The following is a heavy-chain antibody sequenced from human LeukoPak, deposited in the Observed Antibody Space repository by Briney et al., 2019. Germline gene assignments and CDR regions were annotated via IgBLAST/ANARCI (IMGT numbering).Heavy chain of an antibody. CDR3: AKFGESSSYYYYYYYMDV. Sequence: GGSLRLSCAASGFTFNNYAMSWVRQAPGKGLEWVSGITDSGGSTYYADSVKGRFAISRDNSKNTLYLQMNSLRAEDTAVYYCAKFGESSSYYYYYYYMDVWGKGTTVTVSS. D-gene: IGHD3-22*01. V-gene: IGHV3-23*01. CDR1: GFTFNNYA. CDR2: ITDSGGST. J-gene: IGHJ6*03.